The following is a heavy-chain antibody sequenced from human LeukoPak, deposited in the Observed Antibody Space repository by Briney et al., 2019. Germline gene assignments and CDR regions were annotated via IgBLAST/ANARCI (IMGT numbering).Heavy chain of an antibody. D-gene: IGHD5-18*01. J-gene: IGHJ3*02. V-gene: IGHV3-30-3*01. CDR2: ISYDGSNK. CDR3: ARTRSGYSYGLTDAFDI. Sequence: GRSLRLSCAASGFTFSSDAMHWVRQAPGKGLEWVAVISYDGSNKYYADSVKGRFTISRDNSKNTLYLQMNSLRAEDTAVYYCARTRSGYSYGLTDAFDIWGQGTMVTVSS. CDR1: GFTFSSDA.